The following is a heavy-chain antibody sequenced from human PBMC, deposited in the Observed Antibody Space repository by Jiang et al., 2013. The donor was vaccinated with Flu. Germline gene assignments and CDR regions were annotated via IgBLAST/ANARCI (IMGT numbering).Heavy chain of an antibody. V-gene: IGHV4-34*01. CDR3: ARTVDIVVVPAAMRYYGMDV. D-gene: IGHD2-2*03. Sequence: SLKSRVTISVDTSKNQFSLKLSSVTAADTAVYYCARTVDIVVVPAAMRYYGMDVWGQGTTVTVSS. J-gene: IGHJ6*02.